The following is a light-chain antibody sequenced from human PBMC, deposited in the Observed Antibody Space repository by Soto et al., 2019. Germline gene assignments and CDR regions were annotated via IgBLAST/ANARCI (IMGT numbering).Light chain of an antibody. J-gene: IGLJ3*02. Sequence: QSALTQPASVSGSPGQSITISCTGTSSDVGYYKYVSWYQQHPGNAPKLVIFEVTNRPSGVSDRFSGSRSGNTASLTISGLQAEDEADYYCSSYTSDIGLLFGGGTKLTVL. V-gene: IGLV2-14*01. CDR3: SSYTSDIGLL. CDR2: EVT. CDR1: SSDVGYYKY.